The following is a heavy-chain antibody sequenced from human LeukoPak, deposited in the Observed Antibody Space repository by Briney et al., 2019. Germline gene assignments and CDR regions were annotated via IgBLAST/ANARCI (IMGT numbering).Heavy chain of an antibody. D-gene: IGHD3-3*01. J-gene: IGHJ4*02. Sequence: GGSLRLSCAASGFTFSSYAMSWVRQAPGKGLEWVSVIYSGGSTYYADSVKGRFTISRDNSKNTLYLQMNSLRAEDTAVYYCASTYDFWSGYYLDYWGQGTLVTVSS. V-gene: IGHV3-66*02. CDR1: GFTFSSYA. CDR2: IYSGGST. CDR3: ASTYDFWSGYYLDY.